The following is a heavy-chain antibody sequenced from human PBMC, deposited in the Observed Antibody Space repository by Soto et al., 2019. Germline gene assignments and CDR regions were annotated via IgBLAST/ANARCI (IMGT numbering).Heavy chain of an antibody. CDR3: VRGQFSAFDC. CDR2: TYYRSKWNS. V-gene: IGHV6-1*01. Sequence: QVQLHQSGPGLVKPSQTLSLTCAISGDSVSRTSVAWNWIRQSPSRGLEWLGRTYYRSKWNSDYAVSVRGLITIKPDTSKSQFSLQLNSVTPEDTAVYYCVRGQFSAFDCWGQGTLVTVSS. CDR1: GDSVSRTSVA. J-gene: IGHJ4*02.